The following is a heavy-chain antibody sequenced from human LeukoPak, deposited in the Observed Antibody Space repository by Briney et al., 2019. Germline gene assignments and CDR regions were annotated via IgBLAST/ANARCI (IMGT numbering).Heavy chain of an antibody. Sequence: ASVKVSCKASGYTFTSYCMHWVRQAPGQGLERMGIINPSGGSTSYAQEFQGRVTKTRDTSTSTVYMELSSLRSEDTAVYYCARPWYSSGWYVYWGQGTLVTVSS. CDR3: ARPWYSSGWYVY. CDR1: GYTFTSYC. J-gene: IGHJ4*02. V-gene: IGHV1-46*01. CDR2: INPSGGST. D-gene: IGHD6-19*01.